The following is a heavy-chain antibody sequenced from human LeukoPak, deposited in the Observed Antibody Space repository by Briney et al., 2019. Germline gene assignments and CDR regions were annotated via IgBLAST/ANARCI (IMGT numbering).Heavy chain of an antibody. CDR2: ISGSGGGT. CDR3: AKRGVVIRVILVGFHKEAYYFDS. V-gene: IGHV3-23*01. D-gene: IGHD3-22*01. CDR1: GITLSNYG. J-gene: IGHJ4*02. Sequence: PGGSLRLSCAVSGITLSNYGMSWVRQAPGKGLEWVAGISGSGGGTNYADSVRGRFTISRDNSKNTPYLQMNSLGAEDTAVYFCAKRGVVIRVILVGFHKEAYYFDSWGQGALVTVSS.